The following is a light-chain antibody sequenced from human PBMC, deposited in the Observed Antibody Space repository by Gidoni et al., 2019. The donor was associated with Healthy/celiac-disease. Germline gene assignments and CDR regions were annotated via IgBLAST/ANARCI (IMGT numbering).Light chain of an antibody. J-gene: IGKJ2*04. CDR3: QQRSNWPPGCS. Sequence: EIVLTQSPATLSLSPGERATLSCRASQSVISSLAWYQQKPGQAPRLLIYDASNRATGIPARFSGSGSGTDFTLTSSSLEPEDFAVYYGQQRSNWPPGCSFGQGTKLEIK. V-gene: IGKV3-11*01. CDR2: DAS. CDR1: QSVISS.